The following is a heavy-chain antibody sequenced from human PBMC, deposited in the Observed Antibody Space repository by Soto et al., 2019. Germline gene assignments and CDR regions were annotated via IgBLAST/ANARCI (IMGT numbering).Heavy chain of an antibody. J-gene: IGHJ4*02. V-gene: IGHV1-18*04. CDR1: GYSFIDYS. Sequence: QVQLVQSGTEVKKPGTSVKVSCKTSGYSFIDYSITWVRQAPGQGLEWMGWISASNGNTEYAQKLQGRVTMTTDTSTDTAYMELRSLRSDDTAMYYCAREGLTSGYTFAYWGQGTLVTVSS. CDR3: AREGLTSGYTFAY. D-gene: IGHD2-2*02. CDR2: ISASNGNT.